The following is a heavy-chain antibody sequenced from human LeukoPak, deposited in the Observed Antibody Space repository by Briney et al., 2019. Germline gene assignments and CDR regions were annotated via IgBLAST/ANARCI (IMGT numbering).Heavy chain of an antibody. CDR2: ISSSGSTI. CDR3: ARDPTGLLWFGELNYYMDV. CDR1: GFTFSSYE. V-gene: IGHV3-48*03. J-gene: IGHJ6*03. Sequence: GGSLRLSCAASGFTFSSYEMNWVRQAPGKGLEWVSYISSSGSTIYYADSVKGRFTISRDNSKNTLYLQMNSLRAEDTAVYYCARDPTGLLWFGELNYYMDVGGKGTTVTISS. D-gene: IGHD3-10*01.